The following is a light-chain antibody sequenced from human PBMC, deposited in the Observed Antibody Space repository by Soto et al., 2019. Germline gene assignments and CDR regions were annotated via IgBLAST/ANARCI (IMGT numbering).Light chain of an antibody. V-gene: IGKV1-5*03. CDR3: QQYNSYRA. CDR2: KAS. CDR1: QSIDTW. J-gene: IGKJ1*01. Sequence: DIQMTQVPSTLSASLGGRVTITCRASQSIDTWLAWHQQKPGQAPKLLISKASSLESGVPSRFSGSGSGTEFTLTISSLQPDDSATYYCQQYNSYRAFGQGTKVDIK.